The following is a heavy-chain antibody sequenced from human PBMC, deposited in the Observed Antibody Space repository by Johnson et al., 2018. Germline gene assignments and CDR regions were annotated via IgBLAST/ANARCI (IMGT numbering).Heavy chain of an antibody. Sequence: QEQLQQLGAGLLKPSETLSLTCAVYGGSFSDYYWSWIRQPPGQGLEWIGEINHSGSANYNPSPKSPVTISVDTYQNQFSLKLRSVTAADTAVYYGARCDSAASGWYVPTDAFDIWGQGTMVTVSS. V-gene: IGHV4-34*01. J-gene: IGHJ3*02. CDR3: ARCDSAASGWYVPTDAFDI. CDR1: GGSFSDYY. CDR2: INHSGSA. D-gene: IGHD6-19*01.